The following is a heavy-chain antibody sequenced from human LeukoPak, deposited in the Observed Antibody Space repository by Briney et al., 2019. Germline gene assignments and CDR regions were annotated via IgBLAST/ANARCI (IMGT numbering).Heavy chain of an antibody. Sequence: GASVKVSCKVCGYTFTSYDINWVRQATGQGLEWMGWMNPNSGNTGHAQKFQDRITMTGNTSISTAYMELSSLRSEETAVYYWARARTRKVRGVIRWFDPWGQGTLVTVSS. J-gene: IGHJ5*02. D-gene: IGHD3-10*01. V-gene: IGHV1-8*01. CDR1: GYTFTSYD. CDR2: MNPNSGNT. CDR3: ARARTRKVRGVIRWFDP.